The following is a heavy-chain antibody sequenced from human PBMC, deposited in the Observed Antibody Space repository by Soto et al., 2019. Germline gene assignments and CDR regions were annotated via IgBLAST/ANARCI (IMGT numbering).Heavy chain of an antibody. D-gene: IGHD3-22*01. CDR3: ARDGTYYYDSSGYCSDYYYYGMDV. V-gene: IGHV1-2*02. J-gene: IGHJ6*02. CDR1: GYTFTGYY. CDR2: INPNSGGT. Sequence: ASVKVSCKASGYTFTGYYMHWVRQAPGQGLEWMGWINPNSGGTNYAQKFQGRVTMTRDTSISTAYMELSRLRSDDTAVYYCARDGTYYYDSSGYCSDYYYYGMDVWGQGTTVTVSS.